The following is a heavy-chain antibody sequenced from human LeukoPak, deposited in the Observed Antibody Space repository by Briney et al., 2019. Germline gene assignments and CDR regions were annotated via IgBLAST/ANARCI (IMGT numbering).Heavy chain of an antibody. CDR3: ALTYDYVWGSYRSPPDY. Sequence: GGSLRLSCAASGFTFSSYSMTWVRQAPGKGLEWVSYISSSSSTIYYADSVKGRFTISRDNAKNSLYPQMNSLRAEDTAVYYCALTYDYVWGSYRSPPDYWGQGTLVTVSS. D-gene: IGHD3-16*02. V-gene: IGHV3-48*01. CDR2: ISSSSSTI. CDR1: GFTFSSYS. J-gene: IGHJ4*02.